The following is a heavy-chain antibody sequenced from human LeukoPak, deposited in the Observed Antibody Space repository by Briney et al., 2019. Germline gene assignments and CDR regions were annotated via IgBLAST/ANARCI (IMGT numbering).Heavy chain of an antibody. Sequence: PGGSLRLSCAASGFTFSSYSMNWVRQASGKGLEWVSSISSSSSYIYYADSVKGRFTISRDNAKNSLYQQMNSLRAEDTAVYYCARELMTMVRGVLTRGYYYYYGMDVWGQGTTVTVSS. V-gene: IGHV3-21*01. CDR2: ISSSSSYI. J-gene: IGHJ6*02. CDR3: ARELMTMVRGVLTRGYYYYYGMDV. CDR1: GFTFSSYS. D-gene: IGHD3-10*01.